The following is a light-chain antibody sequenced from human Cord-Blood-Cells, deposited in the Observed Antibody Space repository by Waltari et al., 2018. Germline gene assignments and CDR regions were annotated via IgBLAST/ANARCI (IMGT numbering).Light chain of an antibody. CDR3: QQYDNRITIT. J-gene: IGKJ5*01. CDR1: QDISNY. CDR2: DAS. Sequence: DIQMTQSPSSLSASVGDRVTITCQASQDISNYLNWYQQKPGKAPKLLIYDASNLETGVPSRISGSGSGTDFTFTISSMQPEDVATYYCQQYDNRITITFGQGTKLEIK. V-gene: IGKV1-33*01.